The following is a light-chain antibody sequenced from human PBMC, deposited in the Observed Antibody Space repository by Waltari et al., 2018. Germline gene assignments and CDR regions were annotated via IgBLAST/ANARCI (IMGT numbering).Light chain of an antibody. V-gene: IGKV1-39*01. Sequence: DIQMTQSPSSLSASVGDRVTITCRASQSISSYLYWYQQKPEKAPQLLIYAASSLQSGVPSRFSARGSGTDFTLTITSLQPEDFATYYCQQGHSTPRTFGQGTKVEIK. CDR3: QQGHSTPRT. CDR1: QSISSY. CDR2: AAS. J-gene: IGKJ1*01.